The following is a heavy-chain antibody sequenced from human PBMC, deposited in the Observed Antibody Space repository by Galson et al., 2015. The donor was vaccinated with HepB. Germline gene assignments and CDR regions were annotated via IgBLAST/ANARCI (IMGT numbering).Heavy chain of an antibody. Sequence: SLRLSCAASGFSFRSYAMSWVRQAAGKGLEWVSGISDDAIHTYDADFVKGRFTISRDNSENTLLLQLNSLRVEDTAVYFCVQHGGSTYYHYAMDVWGQGTTVTVSS. CDR3: VQHGGSTYYHYAMDV. J-gene: IGHJ6*02. V-gene: IGHV3-23*01. CDR1: GFSFRSYA. CDR2: ISDDAIHT. D-gene: IGHD2-15*01.